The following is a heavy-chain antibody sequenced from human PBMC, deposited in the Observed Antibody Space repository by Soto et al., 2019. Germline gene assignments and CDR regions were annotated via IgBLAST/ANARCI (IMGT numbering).Heavy chain of an antibody. Sequence: SETLSLTCTVSGGSISSYYWSWIRQPPWKGLEWIGYIYYSGITNYNPSLKGRVTISVDTSKNQFSLKLSSVTAADTAVYYCERNGYYDILTGYIPEGAFDIWGQWTMVAFSS. CDR1: GGSISSYY. V-gene: IGHV4-59*01. D-gene: IGHD3-9*01. J-gene: IGHJ3*02. CDR2: IYYSGIT. CDR3: ERNGYYDILTGYIPEGAFDI.